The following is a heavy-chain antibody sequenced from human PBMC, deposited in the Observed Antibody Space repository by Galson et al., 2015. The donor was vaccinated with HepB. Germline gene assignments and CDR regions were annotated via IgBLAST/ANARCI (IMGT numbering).Heavy chain of an antibody. CDR2: INPNSGDT. Sequence: SVKVSCKASGYTFTGYYMHWVRQAPGQGLEWMGRINPNSGDTTYAQKFLGRVTMTGDTSIRTAYMELSSLRSDDTVVYYCARGIPVDSGYDTSGHSDHWGQGTLVTVSS. J-gene: IGHJ4*02. CDR1: GYTFTGYY. D-gene: IGHD3-22*01. V-gene: IGHV1-2*05. CDR3: ARGIPVDSGYDTSGHSDH.